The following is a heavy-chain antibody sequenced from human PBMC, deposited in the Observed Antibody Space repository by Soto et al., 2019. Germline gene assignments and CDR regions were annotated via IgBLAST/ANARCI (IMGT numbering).Heavy chain of an antibody. CDR3: SAGTGRSDFDY. CDR2: IKSKTDGGTT. J-gene: IGHJ4*02. Sequence: LRLSCAASGFTFTNAWMSWVREAPGKGLEWVGRIKSKTDGGTTDYAAPVKGRFSISKDDSKNTLYLQMNSLKSEDTAVYYCSAGTGRSDFDYWGQGTQVTVSS. CDR1: GFTFTNAW. V-gene: IGHV3-15*01. D-gene: IGHD3-3*01.